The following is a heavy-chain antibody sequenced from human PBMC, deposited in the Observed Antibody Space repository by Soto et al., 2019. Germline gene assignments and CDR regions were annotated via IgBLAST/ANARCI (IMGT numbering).Heavy chain of an antibody. D-gene: IGHD6-19*01. CDR1: GYTFTGYY. Sequence: ASVKVSCKASGYTFTGYYMRWVRQAPGQGLEWMGWINPNSGGTNYAQKFQGWVTMTRDTSISTAYMELSRLRSDDTAVYYCARSIAVAGYPGGYYYYGMDVWGQGTTVTVS. J-gene: IGHJ6*02. V-gene: IGHV1-2*04. CDR2: INPNSGGT. CDR3: ARSIAVAGYPGGYYYYGMDV.